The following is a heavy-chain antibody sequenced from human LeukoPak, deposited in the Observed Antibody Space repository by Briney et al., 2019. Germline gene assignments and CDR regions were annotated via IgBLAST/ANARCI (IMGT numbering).Heavy chain of an antibody. Sequence: GGSLRLSCAASGFTFSSYSMNWVRQAPGKGLEWVSYINSRSSSIDYAGSVKGRFTISRDNAKNSLYLQMNSLRAEDTAVYYCARTYGDAYYFDYWGQGTLVTVSS. CDR2: INSRSSSI. CDR1: GFTFSSYS. J-gene: IGHJ4*02. D-gene: IGHD4-17*01. CDR3: ARTYGDAYYFDY. V-gene: IGHV3-48*01.